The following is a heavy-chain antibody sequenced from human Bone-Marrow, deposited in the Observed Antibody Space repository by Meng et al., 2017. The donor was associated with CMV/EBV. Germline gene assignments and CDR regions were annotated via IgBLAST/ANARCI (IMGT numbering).Heavy chain of an antibody. CDR3: ARDIGCGSTSCYSGGT. CDR2: INPNSGGT. D-gene: IGHD2-2*01. Sequence: ASVKVSCKASGYTFTGYYMHWVRQAPGQGLEWMGWINPNSGGTNYAQKLQGRVTMTTDTSTSTAYMELRSLRSDDTAVYYCARDIGCGSTSCYSGGTWGQGTLVTVSS. J-gene: IGHJ5*02. CDR1: GYTFTGYY. V-gene: IGHV1-2*02.